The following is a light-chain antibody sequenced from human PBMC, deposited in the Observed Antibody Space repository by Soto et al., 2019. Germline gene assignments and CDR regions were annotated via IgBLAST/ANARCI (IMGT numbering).Light chain of an antibody. V-gene: IGKV1-39*01. Sequence: DIQMTQSPSSLSASVGGRVTITCRASQSITTYLNWYQQKPGKAPSLLIRAASSLQSGVPLRFSGSGSGTDFTLTISSLQVEDFATYYCQQTFSVPQTFGQGTKVDIK. CDR3: QQTFSVPQT. CDR2: AAS. J-gene: IGKJ1*01. CDR1: QSITTY.